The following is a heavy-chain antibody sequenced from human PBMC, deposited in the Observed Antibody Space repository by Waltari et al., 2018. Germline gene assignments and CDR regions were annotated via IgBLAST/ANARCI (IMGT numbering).Heavy chain of an antibody. CDR3: ARQDITAHDLDAFDI. Sequence: QLQLQESGPGLVKPSETLSLTCTVSGGSISSSSYYWGWIRQPPGKGLEWIGSIYYSGSTYYNPSLKSRVTISVDTSKNQFSLKLSSVTAADTAVYYCARQDITAHDLDAFDIWGQGTMVTVSS. D-gene: IGHD1-1*01. J-gene: IGHJ3*02. CDR2: IYYSGST. V-gene: IGHV4-39*01. CDR1: GGSISSSSYY.